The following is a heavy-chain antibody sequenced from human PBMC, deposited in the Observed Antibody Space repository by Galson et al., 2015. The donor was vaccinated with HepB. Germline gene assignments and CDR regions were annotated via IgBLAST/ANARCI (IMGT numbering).Heavy chain of an antibody. D-gene: IGHD3-16*01. CDR2: IKSKTDGGTT. CDR3: TTTLDSPTYYDYIWGKWGDAFDI. Sequence: SLRLSCAASGFTFSNAWMSWVRQAPGKGLEWVGRIKSKTDGGTTDYAAHVKGRFTNSRDDSKNTLYMQKNRLKTRDTAVYYCTTTLDSPTYYDYIWGKWGDAFDILGQGTMVTVSS. CDR1: GFTFSNAW. J-gene: IGHJ3*02. V-gene: IGHV3-15*01.